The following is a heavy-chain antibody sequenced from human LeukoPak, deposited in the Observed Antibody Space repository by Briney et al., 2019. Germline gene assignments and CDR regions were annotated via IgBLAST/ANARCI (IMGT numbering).Heavy chain of an antibody. CDR2: IIPIFGTA. CDR3: ARSNDGDCSTSCYTSGYFDY. Sequence: SVKVSCKASGGTFSSYAISWVRQAPGQGLEWMGGIIPIFGTANYAQKFQGRVTITADESTSTAYMELGSLRSEDTAVYYCARSNDGDCSTSCYTSGYFDYWGQGTLVTVSS. J-gene: IGHJ4*02. V-gene: IGHV1-69*13. CDR1: GGTFSSYA. D-gene: IGHD2-2*02.